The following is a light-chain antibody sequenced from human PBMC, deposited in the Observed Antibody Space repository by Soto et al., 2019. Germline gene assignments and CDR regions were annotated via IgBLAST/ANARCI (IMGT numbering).Light chain of an antibody. J-gene: IGKJ5*01. CDR2: DAS. V-gene: IGKV3D-15*01. CDR1: QSVDSH. Sequence: EIVLTQSPATLSLSPGERATLSCRTSQSVDSHLAWYQHKPGQAPRLLIYDASNRATGIPARFSGSGSGTEFTLTISSLQSEDFAVYYCQQYNNWPPITFGQGTRLEI. CDR3: QQYNNWPPIT.